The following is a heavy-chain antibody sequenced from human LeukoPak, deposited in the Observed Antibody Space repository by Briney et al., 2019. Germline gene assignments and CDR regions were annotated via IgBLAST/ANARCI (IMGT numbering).Heavy chain of an antibody. J-gene: IGHJ4*02. CDR1: GSMYNYY. Sequence: PSKTLSLTCTVGGSMYNYYWSWIRQPPGKGLEWIGYIHYSGSTNYNPSLKSRVTMSLDTSKNQVSLKVNSVTAADTAVYYCARHVSSGGTYAHFDYWGQGTLVTVSS. CDR3: ARHVSSGGTYAHFDY. V-gene: IGHV4-59*08. D-gene: IGHD1-26*01. CDR2: IHYSGST.